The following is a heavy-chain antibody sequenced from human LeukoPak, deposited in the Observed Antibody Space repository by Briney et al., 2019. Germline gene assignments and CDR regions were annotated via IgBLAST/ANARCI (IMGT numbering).Heavy chain of an antibody. Sequence: SETLSLTCTVSGGSISSSSYYWGWIRQPPGQGLEWNGSLYYSGSTYYNPFLMSRVTISVDTSKNQYSQMLSSVTAADTAVYYSARQSLDFINYPALGFDYWGQGTLVTVSS. V-gene: IGHV4-39*01. D-gene: IGHD4-11*01. CDR2: LYYSGST. J-gene: IGHJ4*02. CDR3: ARQSLDFINYPALGFDY. CDR1: GGSISSSSYY.